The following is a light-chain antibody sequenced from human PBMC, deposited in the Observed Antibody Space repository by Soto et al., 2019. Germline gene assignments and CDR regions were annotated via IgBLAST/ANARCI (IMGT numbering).Light chain of an antibody. V-gene: IGKV1-39*01. CDR2: AAS. CDR3: QQSYNNPT. Sequence: DIQMTQSPSSLSASVGDRVTITCRASQNINFYLNWFQQKPGKAPKVLIYAASSLQVGVPSRFSGSGSGTDFTLTISSLQTEDFAPYFCQQSYNNPTFGAGTKVDIX. CDR1: QNINFY. J-gene: IGKJ4*01.